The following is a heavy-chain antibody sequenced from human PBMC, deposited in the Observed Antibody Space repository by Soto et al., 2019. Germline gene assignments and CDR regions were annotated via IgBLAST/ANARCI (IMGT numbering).Heavy chain of an antibody. D-gene: IGHD3-10*01. Sequence: QVQLVESGGGVVQPGRSLRLSCAASGFTFSSYGMHWVRQAPGKGLEWVAVISYDGSNKYYADSVKGRFTISRDNSKNPLYLQMNSLRAEDTAVYYCAKDHSWFGEIGYFDYWGQGTLVTVSS. CDR2: ISYDGSNK. J-gene: IGHJ4*02. CDR1: GFTFSSYG. V-gene: IGHV3-30*18. CDR3: AKDHSWFGEIGYFDY.